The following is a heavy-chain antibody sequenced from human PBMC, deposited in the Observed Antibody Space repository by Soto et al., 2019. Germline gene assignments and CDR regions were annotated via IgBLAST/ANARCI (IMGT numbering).Heavy chain of an antibody. J-gene: IGHJ1*01. CDR2: IKQDGSEK. CDR1: GFTFSSYW. V-gene: IGHV3-7*05. Sequence: GGSLRLSCAASGFTFSSYWMSWVRQAPGKGLEWVANIKQDGSEKYYVDSVKGRFTISRDNAKNSLYLQMNSLRAEDTAVYYCARSTIFGVDEYFQHWGQGTLVTVSS. D-gene: IGHD3-3*01. CDR3: ARSTIFGVDEYFQH.